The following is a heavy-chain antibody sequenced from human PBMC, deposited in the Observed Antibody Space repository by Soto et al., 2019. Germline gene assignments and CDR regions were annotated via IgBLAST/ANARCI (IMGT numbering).Heavy chain of an antibody. D-gene: IGHD1-26*01. CDR2: IFYGGST. CDR1: GGSISSGDYY. J-gene: IGHJ4*02. V-gene: IGHV4-30-4*01. CDR3: ARAVRGSYYDY. Sequence: SETLSLTCTVSGGSISSGDYYWSWIRQPPGKGLEWIGYIFYGGSTYYNPSLKSRVTMSVDTSKNQLSLKLSSVTAADTAVYYCARAVRGSYYDYWGQGTLVTVSS.